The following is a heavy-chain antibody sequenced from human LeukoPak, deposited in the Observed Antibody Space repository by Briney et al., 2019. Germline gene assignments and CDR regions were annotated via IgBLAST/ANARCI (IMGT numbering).Heavy chain of an antibody. Sequence: SETLSLTCTVSGGSISSSSYYWGWIRQPPGKGLEWVGSIYYSGSTYYNPSLKSRVTISVDTSKNQFSLKLSSVTAADTAVYYCARTTDAYCGGDCYSGHWFDPWGQGTLVTVSS. CDR2: IYYSGST. CDR1: GGSISSSSYY. D-gene: IGHD2-21*02. CDR3: ARTTDAYCGGDCYSGHWFDP. J-gene: IGHJ5*02. V-gene: IGHV4-39*01.